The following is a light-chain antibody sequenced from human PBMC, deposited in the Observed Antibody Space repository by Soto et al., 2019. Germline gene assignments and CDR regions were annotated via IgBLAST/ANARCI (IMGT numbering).Light chain of an antibody. CDR2: EVS. Sequence: QSVLTQPPSVSGSPGQSVTISCTGTSSDVGSYNRVSWYQQPPGTAPKLMIYEVSNRPSGVPDRFSGSKSGNTASLTISGLQAEDEADYYCSSYTISSTLYVFGTGINVTVL. J-gene: IGLJ1*01. V-gene: IGLV2-18*02. CDR3: SSYTISSTLYV. CDR1: SSDVGSYNR.